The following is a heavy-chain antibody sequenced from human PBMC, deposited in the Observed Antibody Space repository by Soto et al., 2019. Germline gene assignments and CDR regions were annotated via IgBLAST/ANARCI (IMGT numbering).Heavy chain of an antibody. D-gene: IGHD5-12*01. Sequence: EVQLVESGGGLVQPGGSLRLSCAASGFTFISYWMHWVRQAPGKGLVWVSRINTDGSSTTYADSVKGRFTISRDNAKNTLYLQMSSLRAGAAAGYYCVGGYSGYNAAFDIWGQGTMVTVSS. CDR1: GFTFISYW. CDR2: INTDGSST. V-gene: IGHV3-74*01. J-gene: IGHJ3*02. CDR3: VGGYSGYNAAFDI.